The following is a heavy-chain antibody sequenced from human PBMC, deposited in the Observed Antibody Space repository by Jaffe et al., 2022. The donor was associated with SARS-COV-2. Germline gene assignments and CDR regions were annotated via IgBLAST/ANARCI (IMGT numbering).Heavy chain of an antibody. Sequence: QVQLVESGGGVVQPGRSLRLSCAASGFTFSSYGMHWVRQAPGKGLEWVAVISYDGSNKYYADSVKGRFTISRDNSKNTLYLQMNSLRAEDTAVYYCAKDPLLYSSGWYSWFDPWGQGTLVTVSS. CDR3: AKDPLLYSSGWYSWFDP. CDR2: ISYDGSNK. J-gene: IGHJ5*02. V-gene: IGHV3-30*18. CDR1: GFTFSSYG. D-gene: IGHD6-19*01.